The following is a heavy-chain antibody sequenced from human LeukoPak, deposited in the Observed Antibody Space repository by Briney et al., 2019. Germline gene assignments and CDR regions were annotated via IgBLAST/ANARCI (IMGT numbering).Heavy chain of an antibody. Sequence: PGGSLRLSCAASGFTFSTYKMHWVRQAPGRGLEWFSYISSSGDSINYADSVEGRFTISRDSAKNSLYLQMNSLRADDTAVYHCAREVNWDFAFDIWGQGTMVTVSS. V-gene: IGHV3-48*03. CDR1: GFTFSTYK. CDR2: ISSSGDSI. J-gene: IGHJ3*02. D-gene: IGHD7-27*01. CDR3: AREVNWDFAFDI.